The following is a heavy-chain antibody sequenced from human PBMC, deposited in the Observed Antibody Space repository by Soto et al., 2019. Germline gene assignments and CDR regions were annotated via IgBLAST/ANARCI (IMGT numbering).Heavy chain of an antibody. CDR3: AREXTIFGVVVYYYYYGMDV. CDR1: GFTFSSYW. Sequence: GGSLRLSCAASGFTFSSYWMSWVRQAPGKGLEWVANIKQDGSEKYYVDSVKGRFTISRDNAKNSLYLQMNSLRAEDTAVYYCAREXTIFGVVVYYYYYGMDVWGRGTTVTVSS. V-gene: IGHV3-7*03. CDR2: IKQDGSEK. J-gene: IGHJ6*02. D-gene: IGHD3-3*01.